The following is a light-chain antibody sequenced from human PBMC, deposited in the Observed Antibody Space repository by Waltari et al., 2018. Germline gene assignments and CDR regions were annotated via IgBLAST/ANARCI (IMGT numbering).Light chain of an antibody. Sequence: SSELTQDPAVSVALGQTVMITCQGDSLRNYYANWYQQKPGQAPVLVIYGKNNRPSGIPDRCSGSSSGSTASLTITGAQAEDEADYYCNSRDSSGNHPVVFGGGTRLTVL. V-gene: IGLV3-19*01. CDR3: NSRDSSGNHPVV. CDR2: GKN. CDR1: SLRNYY. J-gene: IGLJ2*01.